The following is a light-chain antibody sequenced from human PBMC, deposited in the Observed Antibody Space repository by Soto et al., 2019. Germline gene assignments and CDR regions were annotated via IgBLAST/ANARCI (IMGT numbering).Light chain of an antibody. CDR1: SSDVGGYNY. J-gene: IGLJ3*02. V-gene: IGLV2-14*01. CDR3: AAWDDSLSDHWV. Sequence: QSVLTQPASVSGSPGQSITISCTGTSSDVGGYNYVSWYQQHPGKAPKLIIYEVTHRPSGVSSRFYGSRSGNTASLTISGLRSEDEADYYCAAWDDSLSDHWVFGGGTKLTVL. CDR2: EVT.